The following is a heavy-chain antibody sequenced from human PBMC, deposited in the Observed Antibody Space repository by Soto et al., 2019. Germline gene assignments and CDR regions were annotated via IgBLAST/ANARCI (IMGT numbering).Heavy chain of an antibody. Sequence: ASVKVSCKASGGTFSSYAMSWVRQAPGKGLEWVSAISGSGGSTYYADSVKGRFTISRDNSKNTLYLQMNSLRAEDTAVYYCAKDLGPYSGYDFSYYYYGMDVWGQGTTVTVSS. V-gene: IGHV3-23*01. CDR3: AKDLGPYSGYDFSYYYYGMDV. CDR2: ISGSGGST. D-gene: IGHD5-12*01. J-gene: IGHJ6*02. CDR1: GGTFSSYA.